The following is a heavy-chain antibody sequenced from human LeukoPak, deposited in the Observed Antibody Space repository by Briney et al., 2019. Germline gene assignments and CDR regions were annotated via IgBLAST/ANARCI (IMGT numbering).Heavy chain of an antibody. CDR2: IYYSGST. CDR1: GGPISSSSYY. D-gene: IGHD3-10*01. Sequence: PSETLSLTCTVSGGPISSSSYYWGWIRQPPGKGLEWIGSIYYSGSTYYNPSLKSRVTISVDTSKNQFSLKLSSVTAADTAVYYCATYIMVRGVPGAFDIWGQGTMVTVSS. J-gene: IGHJ3*02. V-gene: IGHV4-39*01. CDR3: ATYIMVRGVPGAFDI.